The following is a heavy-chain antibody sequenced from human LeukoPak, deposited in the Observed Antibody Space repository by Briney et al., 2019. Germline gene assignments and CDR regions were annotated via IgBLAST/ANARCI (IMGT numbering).Heavy chain of an antibody. J-gene: IGHJ4*02. CDR3: AREGGHY. CDR2: IYYTGST. D-gene: IGHD3-16*01. Sequence: SETLSLTCTVSGGSITSYYWSWIRQPPGKGLEWIGYIYYTGSTKYNPSLKSRVTISIDTSKNQFSLKLSSVTAADTAVYYCAREGGHYWGQGTLVTVSS. CDR1: GGSITSYY. V-gene: IGHV4-59*01.